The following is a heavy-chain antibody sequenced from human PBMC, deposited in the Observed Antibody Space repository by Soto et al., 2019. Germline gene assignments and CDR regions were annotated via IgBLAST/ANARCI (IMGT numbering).Heavy chain of an antibody. CDR3: AREGIVVVPAATEYYYYGMDV. Sequence: QVQLVQSGSELKKPGASVKVSCKASGYTFTSYAMNWVRQAPGQGLEWMGWINTNTGNPTYAQGFTGRFVFSLDTSVSTAYLQICSLKAEDTAVYYCAREGIVVVPAATEYYYYGMDVWGQGTTVTVSS. V-gene: IGHV7-4-1*01. CDR2: INTNTGNP. D-gene: IGHD2-2*01. J-gene: IGHJ6*02. CDR1: GYTFTSYA.